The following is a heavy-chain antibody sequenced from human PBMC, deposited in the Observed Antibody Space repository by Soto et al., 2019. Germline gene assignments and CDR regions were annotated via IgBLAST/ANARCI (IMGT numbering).Heavy chain of an antibody. CDR3: ARTTVPNYYGDY. CDR2: INPNSGGT. J-gene: IGHJ4*02. CDR1: GYSFTNYY. D-gene: IGHD3-22*01. V-gene: IGHV1-2*02. Sequence: QVQLVQSGAEVKKPGASVTVSCKASGYSFTNYYVHWVRQAPGQGRDWMGWINPNSGGTNFAQRFQDRLTLSRDTSINTAYMELSRLRSDDTAMYFCARTTVPNYYGDYWGQGTLVTVSS.